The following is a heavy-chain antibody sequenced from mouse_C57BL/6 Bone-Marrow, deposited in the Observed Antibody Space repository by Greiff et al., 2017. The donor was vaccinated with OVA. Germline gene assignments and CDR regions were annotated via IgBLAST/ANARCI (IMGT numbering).Heavy chain of an antibody. CDR2: IDPNSGGT. CDR1: GFNIKDYY. Sequence: QVQLQQSGAELVRPGASVKLSCTASGFNIKDYYMHWVKQRPEQGLEWIGRIDPNSGGTKYNEKFKSKATLTVDKPSSTAYMQLSSLTSEDSAVYYCARRDYLDYWGQGTTLTVSS. V-gene: IGHV1-72*01. CDR3: ARRDYLDY. J-gene: IGHJ2*01.